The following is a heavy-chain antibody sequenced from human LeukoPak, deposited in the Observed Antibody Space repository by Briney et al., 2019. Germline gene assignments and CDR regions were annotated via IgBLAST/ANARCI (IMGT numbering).Heavy chain of an antibody. Sequence: PSETLSLTCTVSGGSISSSSYYWGWIRQPPGKGLEWIGSIYYSGSTYYNPSLKSRVTISVDTSKNQFSLKLSSVTAADTAVYYCARDAGIFGVVISPSDYWGQGTLVTVSS. CDR2: IYYSGST. CDR1: GGSISSSSYY. CDR3: ARDAGIFGVVISPSDY. J-gene: IGHJ4*02. V-gene: IGHV4-39*07. D-gene: IGHD3-3*01.